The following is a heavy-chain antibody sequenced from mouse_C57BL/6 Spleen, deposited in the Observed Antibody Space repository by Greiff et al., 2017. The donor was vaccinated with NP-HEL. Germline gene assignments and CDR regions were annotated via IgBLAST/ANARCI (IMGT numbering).Heavy chain of an antibody. J-gene: IGHJ1*03. D-gene: IGHD1-1*01. Sequence: QVQLQQPGAELVKPGASVKLSCKASGYTFTSYWMHWVKQRPGQGLEWIGMIHPNSGSTNYNEKFKSKATLTVDKSSSTAYMQLSSLTSEDSAVYYCAKITVVENWYFDVGGTGTTVTVSS. CDR1: GYTFTSYW. CDR2: IHPNSGST. CDR3: AKITVVENWYFDV. V-gene: IGHV1-64*01.